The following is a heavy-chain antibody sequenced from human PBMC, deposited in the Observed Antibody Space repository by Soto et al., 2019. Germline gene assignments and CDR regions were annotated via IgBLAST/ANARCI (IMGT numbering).Heavy chain of an antibody. CDR2: MNPNSGNT. CDR3: ARERSAAGTGWFDP. V-gene: IGHV1-8*01. J-gene: IGHJ5*02. D-gene: IGHD6-13*01. CDR1: GYTFTSYD. Sequence: ASVKVSCKAYGYTFTSYDINWVRQATGQGLEWMGWMNPNSGNTGYAQKFQGRVTMTRNTSISTAYMELSSLRSEDTVVYYCARERSAAGTGWFDPWGQGTLVTVSS.